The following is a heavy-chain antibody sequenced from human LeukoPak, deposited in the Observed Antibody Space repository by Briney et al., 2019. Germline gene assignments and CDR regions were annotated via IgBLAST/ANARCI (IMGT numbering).Heavy chain of an antibody. Sequence: ASVKVSCKASGGTFSSYAISWVRQAPGQGLEWMGWINPNSGGTNYAQKFQGRVTMTRDTSIITAYMELSRLTSDDTAVYYCARGSLGSGSYTFDSWGQGTLVTVSS. CDR1: GGTFSSYA. CDR2: INPNSGGT. J-gene: IGHJ4*02. CDR3: ARGSLGSGSYTFDS. D-gene: IGHD1-26*01. V-gene: IGHV1-2*02.